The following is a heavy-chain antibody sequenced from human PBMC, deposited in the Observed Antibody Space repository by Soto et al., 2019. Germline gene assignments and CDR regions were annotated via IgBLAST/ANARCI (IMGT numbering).Heavy chain of an antibody. CDR1: GYTLTELS. D-gene: IGHD3-3*01. CDR3: ATVGYDFWSGYYSKNWFDP. J-gene: IGHJ5*02. V-gene: IGHV1-24*01. CDR2: FDPEDGET. Sequence: ASVKVSCKVSGYTLTELSMHWVRQAPGKGLEWMGGFDPEDGETIYAQKFQGRVTMTEDTSTDTAYMELSSLRSEDTAVYYCATVGYDFWSGYYSKNWFDPWGQGTLVTVSS.